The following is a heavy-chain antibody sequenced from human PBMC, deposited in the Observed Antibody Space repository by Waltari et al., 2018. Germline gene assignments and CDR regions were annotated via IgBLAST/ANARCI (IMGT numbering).Heavy chain of an antibody. D-gene: IGHD2-2*01. CDR2: VYHSGAT. J-gene: IGHJ3*01. CDR3: ARDHSTSWSHDAYDV. CDR1: DQSIKSGFY. V-gene: IGHV4-38-2*02. Sequence: QVKLQESGPGLVRPSETLSLTCLVSDQSIKSGFYWGWLRLPPGKGLEWIGSVYHSGATYYNPSRSSRVTSSVDTSKNQVCRRRAAVTAADTGMYYCARDHSTSWSHDAYDVWGPGTMVTVAS.